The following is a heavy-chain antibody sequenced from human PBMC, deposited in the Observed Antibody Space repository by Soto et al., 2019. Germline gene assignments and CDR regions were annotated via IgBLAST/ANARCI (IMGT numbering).Heavy chain of an antibody. D-gene: IGHD4-17*01. Sequence: QLRLQESGSGLVKPSQTLSLTCTVSGGSLSSGSFSWGWIRQPPGKGPEWIGYINYSGNTYYNPSLRRRVPIPRDMSTNQFSLKLGSVTAADTAVYYCARGGGSTDYVANYYFDYWGRGTLVTVSS. CDR1: GGSLSSGSFS. V-gene: IGHV4-30-2*01. CDR3: ARGGGSTDYVANYYFDY. J-gene: IGHJ4*02. CDR2: INYSGNT.